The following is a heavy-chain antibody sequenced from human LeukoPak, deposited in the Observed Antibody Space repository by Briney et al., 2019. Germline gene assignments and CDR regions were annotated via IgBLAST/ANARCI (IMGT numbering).Heavy chain of an antibody. J-gene: IGHJ2*01. CDR3: ARDLFYGDLRGLWYFDL. Sequence: SETLSLTCTVSGGSISSGSYYWSWIRQPAGKGLEWIGRIYTSGSTNYNPSLKSRVTISVDTSKNQFSLKLSSVTAADTAVYYCARDLFYGDLRGLWYFDLWGRGTLVTVSS. V-gene: IGHV4-61*02. CDR1: GGSISSGSYY. CDR2: IYTSGST. D-gene: IGHD4-17*01.